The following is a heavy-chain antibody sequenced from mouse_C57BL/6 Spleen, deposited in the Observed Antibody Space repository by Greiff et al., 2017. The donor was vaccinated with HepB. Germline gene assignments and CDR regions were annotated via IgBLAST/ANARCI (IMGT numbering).Heavy chain of an antibody. Sequence: VQLQQPGAELVKPGASVKLSCKASGYTFTSYWMQWVKQRPGQGLEWIGEIDPSDSYTNYNQKFKGKATLTVDTSSSTAYMQLSSLTSEDSAVYYCARRSEGLYFDYWGQGTTLTVSS. CDR2: IDPSDSYT. D-gene: IGHD3-3*01. J-gene: IGHJ2*01. CDR1: GYTFTSYW. V-gene: IGHV1-50*01. CDR3: ARRSEGLYFDY.